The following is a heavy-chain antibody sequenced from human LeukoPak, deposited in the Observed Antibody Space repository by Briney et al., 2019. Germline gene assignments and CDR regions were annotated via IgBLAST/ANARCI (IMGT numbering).Heavy chain of an antibody. Sequence: GGSLRLSCAASGFTVSGNYMSWVRQAPGKGLEWVSVIYSGGSTYYADSVKGRFTISRDNSKNTLYLQMNSLRAEDTAVYYCARDQTGPMGYYYYGMDVWGQGTTVTVSS. CDR3: ARDQTGPMGYYYYGMDV. CDR1: GFTVSGNY. V-gene: IGHV3-66*01. J-gene: IGHJ6*02. D-gene: IGHD3-9*01. CDR2: IYSGGST.